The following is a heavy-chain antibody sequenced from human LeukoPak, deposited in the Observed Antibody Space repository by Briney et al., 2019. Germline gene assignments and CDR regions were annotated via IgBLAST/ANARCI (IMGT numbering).Heavy chain of an antibody. CDR1: GFTFTNYW. CDR2: IKQDGREK. V-gene: IGHV3-7*01. D-gene: IGHD2-21*01. CDR3: ARLYLDSSPFDF. J-gene: IGHJ4*02. Sequence: QPGGPLRLSCAASGFTFTNYWMGWVRQAPGKGLEWVANIKQDGREKYYLDSVKGRFTISRDNAKDSLYLQMNSLRVEDTALYYCARLYLDSSPFDFRGQGTLVTVSS.